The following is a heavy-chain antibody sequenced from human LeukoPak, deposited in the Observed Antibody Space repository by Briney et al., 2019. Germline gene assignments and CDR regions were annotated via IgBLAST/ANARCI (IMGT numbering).Heavy chain of an antibody. CDR1: GFTLSSYW. V-gene: IGHV3-74*01. Sequence: GGSLRLSCAASGFTLSSYWMNWVRQAPGKGLVWVSRIASDGSSTTYADSVKGRFSISRDNAKNTLYLQMNSLRVEDTAVYYCARGRPHGNDYWGQGTPVTVSS. D-gene: IGHD4-23*01. CDR3: ARGRPHGNDY. J-gene: IGHJ4*02. CDR2: IASDGSST.